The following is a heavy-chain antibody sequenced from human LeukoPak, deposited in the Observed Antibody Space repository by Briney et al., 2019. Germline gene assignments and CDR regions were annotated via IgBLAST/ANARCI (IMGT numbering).Heavy chain of an antibody. J-gene: IGHJ4*02. Sequence: GGSLRLSCAASGFTFSGYGMHWVRQAPGKGLEWVAVVSYDASNEYYADSVKGRFTISRDNSKNTLYLQMNSLRTDDTAVYYCAKGRGGWYGGGFDYWGQGTLVTVSP. CDR2: VSYDASNE. D-gene: IGHD6-19*01. CDR3: AKGRGGWYGGGFDY. CDR1: GFTFSGYG. V-gene: IGHV3-30*18.